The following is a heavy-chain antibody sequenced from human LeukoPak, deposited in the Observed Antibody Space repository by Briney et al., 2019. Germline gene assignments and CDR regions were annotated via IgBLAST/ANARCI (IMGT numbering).Heavy chain of an antibody. Sequence: GGSLRLSCAASGFTFSSYVMHWVRQAPGKGLEWVAVISYDGSNKYYADSVKGRFTISRDNSKNTLYLQMNSLRAEDTAVYYCAKDLSTTTVIHVGWFDPWGQGTLVTVSS. CDR3: AKDLSTTTVIHVGWFDP. CDR2: ISYDGSNK. D-gene: IGHD4-11*01. CDR1: GFTFSSYV. J-gene: IGHJ5*02. V-gene: IGHV3-30*18.